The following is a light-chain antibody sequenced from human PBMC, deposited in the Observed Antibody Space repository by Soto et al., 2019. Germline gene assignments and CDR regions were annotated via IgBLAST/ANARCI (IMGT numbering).Light chain of an antibody. Sequence: EIVMTQSPATLSVSPGERATLSCRASESVSSNLAWYQHKPGQAPRLLMYGASTRATGIPARFSGSGSGTEFTLTISSLQSEDFAVYSCQQYSNWPRTFGQGTKVEIK. CDR2: GAS. CDR1: ESVSSN. CDR3: QQYSNWPRT. V-gene: IGKV3-15*01. J-gene: IGKJ1*01.